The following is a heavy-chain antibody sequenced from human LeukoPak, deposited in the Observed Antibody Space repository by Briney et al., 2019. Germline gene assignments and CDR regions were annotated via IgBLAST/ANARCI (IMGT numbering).Heavy chain of an antibody. D-gene: IGHD3-10*01. V-gene: IGHV3-48*01. Sequence: PGGSLRLSCAASGFTFSNYNMNWVRQPPGKGLQWVSYISSSSNIIYYADSVKGRFTISRDNAKNSLFQQMNSLRAEDTAVYYCARDFAREFTIDYWGQGTLVTVSS. CDR2: ISSSSNII. J-gene: IGHJ4*02. CDR1: GFTFSNYN. CDR3: ARDFAREFTIDY.